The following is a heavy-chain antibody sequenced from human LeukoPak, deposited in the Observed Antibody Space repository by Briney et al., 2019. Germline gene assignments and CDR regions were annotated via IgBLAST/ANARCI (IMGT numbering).Heavy chain of an antibody. CDR3: ASLVAYYDILTGQGGFSFDY. CDR2: IYYSGST. D-gene: IGHD3-9*01. Sequence: SETLSLTCTVSGDSISSSNSYWGWIRQPPGKGLEWIGSIYYSGSTYYNPSLKSRVTISVDTSKNQFSLKLSSVTAADTAVYYCASLVAYYDILTGQGGFSFDYWGQGTLVTVSS. CDR1: GDSISSSNSY. J-gene: IGHJ4*02. V-gene: IGHV4-39*01.